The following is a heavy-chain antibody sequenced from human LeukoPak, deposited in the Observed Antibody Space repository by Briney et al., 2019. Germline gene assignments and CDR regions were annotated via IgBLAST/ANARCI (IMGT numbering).Heavy chain of an antibody. Sequence: SETLSLTCTVSGGSISSYYWSWIRQPPGKGLEWIGYIYYSGSTYYNPSLKSRVTISVDTSKNQFSLKLSSVTAADTAVYYCARVVGYCSSTSCYPYHDAFDIWGQGTMVTVSS. CDR1: GGSISSYY. V-gene: IGHV4-59*01. CDR2: IYYSGST. J-gene: IGHJ3*02. CDR3: ARVVGYCSSTSCYPYHDAFDI. D-gene: IGHD2-2*01.